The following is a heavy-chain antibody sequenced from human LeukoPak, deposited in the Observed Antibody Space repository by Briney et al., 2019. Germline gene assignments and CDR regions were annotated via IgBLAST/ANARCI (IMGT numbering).Heavy chain of an antibody. CDR3: AHRQRAADFDY. CDR1: GFSLSTSGVG. D-gene: IGHD6-25*01. CDR2: IYWNDDK. V-gene: IGHV2-5*01. J-gene: IGHJ4*02. Sequence: ESGPTVVKPTQTLTLTCTFSGFSLSTSGVGGGWSRQPPGKTLEGLAPIYWNDDKRYSPSLKSRLNITKDPSKNQVVLTMTNMDPVDTATYYCAHRQRAADFDYWGQGTLVPVSS.